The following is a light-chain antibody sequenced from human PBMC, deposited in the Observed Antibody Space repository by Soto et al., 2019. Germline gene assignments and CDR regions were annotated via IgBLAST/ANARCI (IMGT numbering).Light chain of an antibody. J-gene: IGLJ1*01. CDR2: EGS. Sequence: QSALTQPASVSGSPGQSITISCTGTSSDVGSYSLVSWYQQHPGKAPKLMIYEGSKRPSGGSNRFSGSKSGNTASLTISGLQAEDEADYYCCSYAGTDTYVFGTGTKLTVL. V-gene: IGLV2-23*01. CDR1: SSDVGSYSL. CDR3: CSYAGTDTYV.